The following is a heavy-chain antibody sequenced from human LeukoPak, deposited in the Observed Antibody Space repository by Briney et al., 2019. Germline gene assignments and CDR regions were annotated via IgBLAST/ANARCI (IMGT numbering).Heavy chain of an antibody. J-gene: IGHJ4*02. CDR3: ARRYCTSTSCYNFDY. Sequence: GGSLRLSCAASGFTFTNYAINWVRQAPGKGLEWVSSTSGSGGSAIYADSVKGRFTISRDNSKNTVRLQMNSLRADDTAVYFCARRYCTSTSCYNFDYWGQGTLVTVSS. CDR1: GFTFTNYA. CDR2: TSGSGGSA. D-gene: IGHD2-2*01. V-gene: IGHV3-23*01.